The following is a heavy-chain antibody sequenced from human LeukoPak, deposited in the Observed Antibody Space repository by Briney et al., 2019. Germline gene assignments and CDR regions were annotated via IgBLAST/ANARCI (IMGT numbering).Heavy chain of an antibody. Sequence: GRSLRLSCAASGLSFSSYSMNWVRQARGKGLEWVSSITSSKSHIFYTDSVKGRFTLPTDNAKNSLYLEMTSLRAEDTAVYYCACGRPAGDYWGEGTLVTVSS. CDR2: ITSSKSHI. J-gene: IGHJ4*02. CDR1: GLSFSSYS. D-gene: IGHD1-26*01. CDR3: ACGRPAGDY. V-gene: IGHV3-21*01.